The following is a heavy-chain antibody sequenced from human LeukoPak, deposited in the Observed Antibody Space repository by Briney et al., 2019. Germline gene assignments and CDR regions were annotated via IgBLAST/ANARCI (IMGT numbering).Heavy chain of an antibody. CDR1: GFTFSSYW. V-gene: IGHV3-7*01. CDR3: ARDSGGFDY. CDR2: INQDGSEI. D-gene: IGHD3-10*01. Sequence: GGSLRLSCAASGFTFSSYWMNWVRQAPGKGLEWVANINQDGSEIYYEDSVKGRFTISRDNAKNSLYLQMNSLRAEDTAVYYCARDSGGFDYWGQGTLVTVSS. J-gene: IGHJ4*02.